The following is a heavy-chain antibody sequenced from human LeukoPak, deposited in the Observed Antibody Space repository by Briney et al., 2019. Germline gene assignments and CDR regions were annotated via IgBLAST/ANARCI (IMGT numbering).Heavy chain of an antibody. D-gene: IGHD1-26*01. CDR1: GYTFTSYD. J-gene: IGHJ4*02. CDR2: MNPNSGNT. V-gene: IGHV1-8*03. CDR3: ARSYGGSYWFDY. Sequence: GASVKVSCKASGYTFTSYDINWVRQATGQGLEWMGWMNPNSGNTGYAQKFQGRVTITRNTSISTAYMELSSLRSEDTAVYYCARSYGGSYWFDYWGQGTLVTVSS.